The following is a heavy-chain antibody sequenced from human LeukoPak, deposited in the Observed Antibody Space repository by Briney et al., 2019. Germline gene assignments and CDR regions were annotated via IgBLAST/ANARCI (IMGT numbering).Heavy chain of an antibody. CDR2: INHSGST. CDR1: GGSFSGYY. J-gene: IGHJ5*02. CDR3: ARGRWLQSISWFDP. D-gene: IGHD5-12*01. Sequence: PSETLSLTCAVYGGSFSGYYWSWIRQPPGKGLEWIGEINHSGSTNYNPSLKSRVTISVDTSKNQFSLKLSSVTAADTAVYYCARGRWLQSISWFDPWGQGTLVTVSS. V-gene: IGHV4-34*01.